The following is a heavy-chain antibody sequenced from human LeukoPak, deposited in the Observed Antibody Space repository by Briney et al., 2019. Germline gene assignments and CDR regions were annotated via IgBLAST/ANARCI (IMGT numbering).Heavy chain of an antibody. D-gene: IGHD6-13*01. Sequence: PSETLSLTCTVSGGSISSYYWSWIRQPPGKGLEWIGYIYYSGSTNYNPSLKSRVTISVDTSKNQFSLKLSSVTAADTAVYYCARGIAAAGTLYYYYMDVWGKGTTVTISS. CDR3: ARGIAAAGTLYYYYMDV. CDR1: GGSISSYY. V-gene: IGHV4-59*01. J-gene: IGHJ6*03. CDR2: IYYSGST.